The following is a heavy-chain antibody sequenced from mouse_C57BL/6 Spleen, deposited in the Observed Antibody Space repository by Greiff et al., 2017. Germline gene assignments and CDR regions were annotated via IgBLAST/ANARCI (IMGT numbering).Heavy chain of an antibody. CDR2: IDPETGGT. V-gene: IGHV1-15*01. CDR3: TRQMDYKYCFDY. D-gene: IGHD2-4*01. CDR1: GYTFTDYE. J-gene: IGHJ2*01. Sequence: QVQLQQSGAELVRPGASVTLSCKASGYTFTDYEMHWVKQTPVHGLEWIGAIDPETGGTAYNQKFKGKAILTADKSSSTAYMELRSLTSEDSAVYYCTRQMDYKYCFDYWGQGTTLTVSS.